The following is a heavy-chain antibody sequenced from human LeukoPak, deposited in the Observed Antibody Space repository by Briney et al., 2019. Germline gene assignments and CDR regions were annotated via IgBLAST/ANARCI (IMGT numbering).Heavy chain of an antibody. V-gene: IGHV1-2*02. Sequence: GASVKVPCKASGYTFTGYYMHWVRQAPGQGLEWMGWINPNSGGTNYAQKFQGRVAMTRDTSLSTAYMDLSRLTSDDTAVYYCARDWPGISLHFDLWGRGTLITVSS. D-gene: IGHD2-15*01. CDR2: INPNSGGT. CDR1: GYTFTGYY. CDR3: ARDWPGISLHFDL. J-gene: IGHJ2*01.